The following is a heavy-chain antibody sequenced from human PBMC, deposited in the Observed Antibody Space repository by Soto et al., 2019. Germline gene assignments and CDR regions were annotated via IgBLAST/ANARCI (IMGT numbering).Heavy chain of an antibody. CDR1: GFTFSSYA. CDR3: ARAKLVRGDYYYDGMDV. J-gene: IGHJ6*02. Sequence: QVQLVESGGGVVQPGRSLRLSCAASGFTFSSYAMHWVRQAPGKGLEWVAVISYDGSNKYYADSVKGRFTISRDNSKNTLYLQMNSLRAEDTAVYYCARAKLVRGDYYYDGMDVWGQGTTVMVSS. D-gene: IGHD6-6*01. V-gene: IGHV3-30-3*01. CDR2: ISYDGSNK.